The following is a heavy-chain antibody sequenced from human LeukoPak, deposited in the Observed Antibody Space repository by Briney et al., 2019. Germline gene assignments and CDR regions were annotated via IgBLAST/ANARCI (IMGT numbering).Heavy chain of an antibody. J-gene: IGHJ4*02. CDR3: ANTSVVHFDY. CDR1: GFSPSSSEMA. Sequence: SGPTLVNPTQTLTLTFTFPGFSPSSSEMAVGCIREPPGKALEWLATLYWGDDKAYSPSLKNSRTITKEPPKNQVVLTMTHIDPVDTATNSWANTSVVHFDYWGQGTLVTVSS. CDR2: LYWGDDK. V-gene: IGHV2-5*02.